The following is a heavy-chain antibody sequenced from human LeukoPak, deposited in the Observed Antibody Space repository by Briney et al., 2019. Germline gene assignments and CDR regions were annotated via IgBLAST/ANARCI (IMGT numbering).Heavy chain of an antibody. J-gene: IGHJ4*02. V-gene: IGHV3-30-3*01. CDR1: GFTFSSYA. CDR2: ISYDGSNK. Sequence: PGRSLRLSCAASGFTFSSYAMHWVRQAPGKGLEWVAVISYDGSNKYYADSVKGRFTISRDNSKNTLYLQMNSLRAEDTAVYYCARDEGSIAAAPYFDYWGQGTLVTVSS. D-gene: IGHD6-13*01. CDR3: ARDEGSIAAAPYFDY.